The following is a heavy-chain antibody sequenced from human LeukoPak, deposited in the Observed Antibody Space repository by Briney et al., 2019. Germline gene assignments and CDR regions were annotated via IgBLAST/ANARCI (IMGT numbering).Heavy chain of an antibody. CDR2: ISGSGAST. D-gene: IGHD6-13*01. J-gene: IGHJ4*02. CDR1: GFTFSSYG. Sequence: GGSLRLSCAASGFTFSSYGMSWVRQAPGKGLEWVSAISGSGASTYYADSVKGRFTMSRDNSKNTLYLQMNSLRAEDTAVYYCAKGFVFAAAGPFDYWGQGTLVTVSS. CDR3: AKGFVFAAAGPFDY. V-gene: IGHV3-23*01.